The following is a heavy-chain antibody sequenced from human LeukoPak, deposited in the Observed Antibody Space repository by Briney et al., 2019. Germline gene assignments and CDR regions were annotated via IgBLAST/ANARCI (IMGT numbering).Heavy chain of an antibody. V-gene: IGHV1-2*02. J-gene: IGHJ3*01. D-gene: IGHD3-16*01. CDR3: AREAGDNTYNV. Sequence: ASVKVSCKASVYTFTDFYMHWVRQAPGQGLEWLGWMNPKTGETRYGQNFQGRVTMTRDTSITTAYMELSSLRSDDTAVYYCAREAGDNTYNVWGQGTMVTVSS. CDR2: MNPKTGET. CDR1: VYTFTDFY.